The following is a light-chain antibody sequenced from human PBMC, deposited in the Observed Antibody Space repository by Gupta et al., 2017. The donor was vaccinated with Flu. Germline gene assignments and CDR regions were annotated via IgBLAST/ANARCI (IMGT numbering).Light chain of an antibody. J-gene: IGLJ2*01. CDR3: QVWDSSSNNPGG. CDR1: HIGSKS. V-gene: IGLV3-21*03. CDR2: DDF. Sequence: SYVLPQPPSVSVAPGKTARITCGGNHIGSKSVHWYQQKPGQAPVLVGHDDFDRPSGIPERFSGSNSWNTETLTTSNVEAGEEADYDYQVWDSSSNNPGGFGGGTKM.